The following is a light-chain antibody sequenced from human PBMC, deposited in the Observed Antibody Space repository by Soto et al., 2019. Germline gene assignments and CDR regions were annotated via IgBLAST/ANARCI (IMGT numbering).Light chain of an antibody. CDR1: QSLIYRDGNTY. CDR3: MQGTHWPELT. V-gene: IGKV2-30*01. Sequence: DIVLTRSPLSLSVTLGQPASLSCRSSQSLIYRDGNTYLNWFHQRPGQSPRRLIYRVSNRDSGVPDRFSGSGAGTDFTLTISRVEAEDVGVYYCMQGTHWPELTFGGGTKVEIK. CDR2: RVS. J-gene: IGKJ4*01.